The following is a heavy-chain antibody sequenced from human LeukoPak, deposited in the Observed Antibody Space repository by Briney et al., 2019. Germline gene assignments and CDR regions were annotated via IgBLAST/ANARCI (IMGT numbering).Heavy chain of an antibody. V-gene: IGHV7-4-1*01. Sequence: RASVKVSCKASGYTFTSYAMNWVRQAPGQGLEWMGWINTNTGNPTYAQGFTGRFVFSLDTSVSTAYLQICSLKAEDTAVYYCARGEIQYSSSYYYYYGMDVWGQGTTVTVSS. D-gene: IGHD6-6*01. CDR2: INTNTGNP. J-gene: IGHJ6*02. CDR3: ARGEIQYSSSYYYYYGMDV. CDR1: GYTFTSYA.